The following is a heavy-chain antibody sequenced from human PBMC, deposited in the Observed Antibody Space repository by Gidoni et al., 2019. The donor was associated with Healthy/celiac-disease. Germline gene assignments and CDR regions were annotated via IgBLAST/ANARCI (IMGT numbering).Heavy chain of an antibody. J-gene: IGHJ5*02. CDR3: AREAIAIAAAGRGWFDP. V-gene: IGHV1-2*04. Sequence: QVQLVQSGAEVKKPGASVTVSCKSSGYTFTGYYLHWVRQAPGQGLEWMGWINPNSGGTNYAQKFQGWVTMTRDTSISTAYMELSRLRSDDTAVYYCAREAIAIAAAGRGWFDPWGQGTLVTVSS. CDR2: INPNSGGT. D-gene: IGHD6-13*01. CDR1: GYTFTGYY.